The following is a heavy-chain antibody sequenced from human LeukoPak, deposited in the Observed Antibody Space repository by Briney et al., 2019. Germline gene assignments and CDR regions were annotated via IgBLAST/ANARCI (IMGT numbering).Heavy chain of an antibody. J-gene: IGHJ3*02. Sequence: ASVKVSCKASGYTFTGYYMHWVRQAPGQGLEWMGRINPNSGGTNYAQKFQGRVTMTRDTSISTAYMELSRLRSDDTAVYYCARRYCSGGSCFRNGVEALDDAFDIWGQGTMVTVSS. V-gene: IGHV1-2*06. D-gene: IGHD2-15*01. CDR1: GYTFTGYY. CDR3: ARRYCSGGSCFRNGVEALDDAFDI. CDR2: INPNSGGT.